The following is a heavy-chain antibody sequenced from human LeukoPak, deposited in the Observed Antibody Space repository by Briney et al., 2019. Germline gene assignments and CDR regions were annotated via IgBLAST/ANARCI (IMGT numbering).Heavy chain of an antibody. D-gene: IGHD3-10*01. CDR2: ISSSGSTI. V-gene: IGHV3-11*04. J-gene: IGHJ3*02. Sequence: GGSLRLSCAASGFTFSDYYMSWIRQAPGKGLEWVSYISSSGSTIYYADSVKGRFTISRDNAKNSLYLQMNSLRAEDTAVYYCARDRAVRGVIINAFDIWGQGTMVTVSS. CDR1: GFTFSDYY. CDR3: ARDRAVRGVIINAFDI.